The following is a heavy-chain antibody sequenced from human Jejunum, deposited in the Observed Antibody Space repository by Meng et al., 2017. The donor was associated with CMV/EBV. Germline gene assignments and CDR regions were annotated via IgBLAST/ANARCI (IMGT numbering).Heavy chain of an antibody. CDR2: IHTSGTT. CDR3: AREKSSCTSSTCYGVDS. D-gene: IGHD2-2*01. CDR1: DGSISSYY. V-gene: IGHV4-4*07. J-gene: IGHJ4*02. Sequence: QVHLQESGPGLVMPSETLSLTCTGSDGSISSYYWGWIRQSAGKGLEWIGRIHTSGTTNYNPSLKSRVTLSLDTSKDQFSLKLTSVTAADTAVYYCAREKSSCTSSTCYGVDSWGQGTLVTVSS.